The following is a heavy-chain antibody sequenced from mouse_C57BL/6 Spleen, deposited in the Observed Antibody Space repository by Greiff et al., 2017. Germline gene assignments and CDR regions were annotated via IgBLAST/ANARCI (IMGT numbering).Heavy chain of an antibody. Sequence: QVQLKQPGAELVRPGSSVKLSCKASGYTFTSYWMHWVKQRPIQGLEWIGNIDPSDSETHYNQKFKDKATLTVDKSSSTAYMQLSSLTSEDSAVYYCASSPYAMDYWGQGTSVTVSS. CDR3: ASSPYAMDY. CDR1: GYTFTSYW. J-gene: IGHJ4*01. V-gene: IGHV1-52*01. CDR2: IDPSDSET.